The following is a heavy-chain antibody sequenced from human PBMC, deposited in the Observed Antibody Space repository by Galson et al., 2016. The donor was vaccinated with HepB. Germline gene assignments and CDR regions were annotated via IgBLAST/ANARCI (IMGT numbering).Heavy chain of an antibody. J-gene: IGHJ3*01. CDR3: ARDYVPGA. D-gene: IGHD3-10*01. Sequence: SLRLSCAASGVTFSSCVMSWVRQAPGRGLEWVSYISSASSIKYYADSVKGRFTISRDNARHSLYLEMNSLRGEDTAMYYCARDYVPGAWGQGTMVTVSS. CDR2: ISSASSIK. CDR1: GVTFSSCV. V-gene: IGHV3-48*04.